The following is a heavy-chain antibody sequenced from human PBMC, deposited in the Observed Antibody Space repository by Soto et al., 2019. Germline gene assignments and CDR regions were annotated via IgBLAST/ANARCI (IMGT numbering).Heavy chain of an antibody. CDR3: ARGYSGYDYNFDY. CDR1: GVLTFSESYY. V-gene: IGHV4-31*03. CDR2: IFNSGSA. J-gene: IGHJ4*02. D-gene: IGHD5-12*01. Sequence: TLVVICSAYGVLTFSESYYWSWTRHRPGKGLECLGYIFNSGSAYYNPSLRSRVTISIDTSKDEFSLTLSSVTAADTAVYFWARGYSGYDYNFDYWGQGISVTVSS.